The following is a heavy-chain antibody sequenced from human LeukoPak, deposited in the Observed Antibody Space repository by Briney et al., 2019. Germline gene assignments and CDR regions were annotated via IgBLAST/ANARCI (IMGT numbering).Heavy chain of an antibody. CDR3: ARGGYKSWGGNDY. J-gene: IGHJ4*02. CDR2: IKQDGSEK. Sequence: QTGGSLRLSCVASGFSFSTYWINWVRQAPGKGLEWVANIKQDGSEKYYVDSVKGRFTISRDNAKNSLYLQMNSLRAEDTAVYYCARGGYKSWGGNDYWGQGTLVTVSS. V-gene: IGHV3-7*01. D-gene: IGHD5-24*01. CDR1: GFSFSTYW.